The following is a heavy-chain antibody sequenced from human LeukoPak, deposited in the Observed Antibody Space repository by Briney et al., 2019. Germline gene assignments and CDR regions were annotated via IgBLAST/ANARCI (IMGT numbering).Heavy chain of an antibody. CDR1: GDSISNSNYY. CDR3: AGRLGSAWYFDY. CDR2: IYYTGST. Sequence: PSETLSLTCTVSGDSISNSNYYWGWFRQPPGKGLEWIGSIYYTGSTHYNPSLKSRVTISVDTSKNQFSLKLSSVTAADTAVFYCAGRLGSAWYFDYWGQGTLVTVSS. V-gene: IGHV4-39*01. D-gene: IGHD6-25*01. J-gene: IGHJ4*02.